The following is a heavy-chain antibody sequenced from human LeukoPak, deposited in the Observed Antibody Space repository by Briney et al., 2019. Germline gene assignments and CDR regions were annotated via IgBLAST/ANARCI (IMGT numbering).Heavy chain of an antibody. Sequence: PGGSLRLSCAASGFTFSSYGMHWVRQAPGKGLEWVAVIWYDGSNKYYADSVKGRFTISRDNSKNTLYLQMNSLRAEDTAVYYCARGQGFYDILMGYYSAGGYFNYWGQGTRVTVSS. V-gene: IGHV3-33*01. J-gene: IGHJ4*02. CDR2: IWYDGSNK. D-gene: IGHD3-9*01. CDR3: ARGQGFYDILMGYYSAGGYFNY. CDR1: GFTFSSYG.